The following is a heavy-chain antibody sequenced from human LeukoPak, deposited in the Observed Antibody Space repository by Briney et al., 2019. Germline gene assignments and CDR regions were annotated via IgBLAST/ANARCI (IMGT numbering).Heavy chain of an antibody. CDR3: AKLQTAVVPAATLGFDS. V-gene: IGHV3-48*04. D-gene: IGHD2-2*01. Sequence: PGGSLRLSCAASGFTFSSYSMNWVRQAPGKGLEWVSYISSSSSTIYYADSVKGRFTISRDNTKNTFHLQMNSLRAEDTAIYYCAKLQTAVVPAATLGFDSWGQGTLVTVSS. J-gene: IGHJ4*02. CDR2: ISSSSSTI. CDR1: GFTFSSYS.